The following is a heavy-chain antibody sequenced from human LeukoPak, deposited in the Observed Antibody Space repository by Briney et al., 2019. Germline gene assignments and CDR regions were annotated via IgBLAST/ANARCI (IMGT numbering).Heavy chain of an antibody. CDR2: ISYTGIT. J-gene: IGHJ4*02. CDR3: ARGGYYFERSGSLDY. Sequence: SETLSQTFTVSGVSISDYYWSWIRQPPGKGLEWIGYISYTGITKNNPPLESRVAISVDSSKNQISLKMSSVTAEDTAVYYCARGGYYFERSGSLDYWGKRVLVTVSS. V-gene: IGHV4-59*01. D-gene: IGHD3-22*01. CDR1: GVSISDYY.